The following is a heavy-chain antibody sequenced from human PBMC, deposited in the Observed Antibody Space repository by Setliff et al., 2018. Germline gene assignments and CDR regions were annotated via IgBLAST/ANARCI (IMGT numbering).Heavy chain of an antibody. V-gene: IGHV3-7*01. CDR1: GFTLSGYY. J-gene: IGHJ6*03. D-gene: IGHD7-27*01. Sequence: GGSLRLSCVASGFTLSGYYMAWVRQSPGKGLEWLASINPHGSEKYYADSVKGRFTISRDNGRNTLYLQINSLRGEDTGVYFCAALDWGENFYNVDAWGKGTTVTVSS. CDR2: INPHGSEK. CDR3: AALDWGENFYNVDA.